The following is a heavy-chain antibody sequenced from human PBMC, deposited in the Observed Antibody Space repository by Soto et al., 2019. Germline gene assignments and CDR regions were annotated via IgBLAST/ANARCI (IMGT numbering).Heavy chain of an antibody. J-gene: IGHJ2*01. Sequence: QVQLVQSGAEEKKPGASVKVSCKASGYTFSTYAMHWVRQAPGQRLEWMGWINAGNGNTKYSQKFQGRVTITRDTSASTAYMELSSLRSEDTAVYYCARAPSWWYFDLWGRGTLVTVS. V-gene: IGHV1-3*05. CDR1: GYTFSTYA. CDR2: INAGNGNT. CDR3: ARAPSWWYFDL.